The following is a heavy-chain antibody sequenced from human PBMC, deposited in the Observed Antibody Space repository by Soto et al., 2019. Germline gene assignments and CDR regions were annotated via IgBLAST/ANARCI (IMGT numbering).Heavy chain of an antibody. CDR2: MNPNSGNT. CDR1: GYTFTSYD. CDR3: ARGRIVVVPALYYMDV. J-gene: IGHJ6*03. D-gene: IGHD2-2*01. V-gene: IGHV1-8*01. Sequence: ASVEVSCKASGYTFTSYDINWVRQATGQGLEWMGWMNPNSGNTGYAQKFQGRVTMTRNTSISTAYMELSSLRSEDTAVYYCARGRIVVVPALYYMDVWGKGTTVTVSS.